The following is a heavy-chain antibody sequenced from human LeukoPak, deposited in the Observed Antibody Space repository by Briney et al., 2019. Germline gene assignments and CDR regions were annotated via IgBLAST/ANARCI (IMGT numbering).Heavy chain of an antibody. CDR3: AKIGCTESFCYYYYMDV. CDR1: GFTFSSYD. J-gene: IGHJ6*03. CDR2: ISRSGGTT. Sequence: GGSLRLSCAASGFTFSSYDMTWVRQPPGKGLEWVALISRSGGTTYYAYSVRGRFTISRDNSKNTLYLQMTILKDEDTAEDYCAKIGCTESFCYYYYMDVWVKGPTTTVS. V-gene: IGHV3-23*01. D-gene: IGHD3-10*01.